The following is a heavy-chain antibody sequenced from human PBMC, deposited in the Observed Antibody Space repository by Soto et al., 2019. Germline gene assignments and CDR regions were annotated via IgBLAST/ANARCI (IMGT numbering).Heavy chain of an antibody. V-gene: IGHV1-18*01. Sequence: ASVKVSCKASGYTFTSYGISWVRQAPGQGLEWMGWISAYNGNTNYAQKLQGRVTMTTDTSTSTAYMELRSLRSDDTAVYYCVVAAQPYYFDYWGQETLVTVSS. CDR3: VVAAQPYYFDY. J-gene: IGHJ4*02. CDR2: ISAYNGNT. CDR1: GYTFTSYG. D-gene: IGHD2-15*01.